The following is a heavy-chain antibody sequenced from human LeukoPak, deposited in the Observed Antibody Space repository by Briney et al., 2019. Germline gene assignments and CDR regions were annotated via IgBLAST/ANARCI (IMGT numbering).Heavy chain of an antibody. D-gene: IGHD4-17*01. V-gene: IGHV3-66*01. CDR1: GFTVSSNY. CDR2: IYSGGST. Sequence: GGSLRLSCAASGFTVSSNYMSWVRQAPGKGLEWVSVIYSGGSTYYADSVKGRFTISRDNSKNTLYLQMNSLRAEDTAVYYCARDYGVEYYFDYWGQGTLVTVSS. CDR3: ARDYGVEYYFDY. J-gene: IGHJ4*02.